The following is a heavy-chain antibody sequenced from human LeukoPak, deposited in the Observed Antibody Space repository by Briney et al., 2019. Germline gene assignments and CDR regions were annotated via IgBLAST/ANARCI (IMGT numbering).Heavy chain of an antibody. D-gene: IGHD3-3*01. CDR3: ASRRYYDFWSGYYPRYYYYMDV. Sequence: SVKVSCKASGGTLSSYAISWVRQAPGQGLEWMGRIIPIFGTANYAQKFQGRVTITTDESTSTAYMELSSLRSEDTAVYYCASRRYYDFWSGYYPRYYYYMDVWGKGTTVTVSS. J-gene: IGHJ6*03. CDR1: GGTLSSYA. CDR2: IIPIFGTA. V-gene: IGHV1-69*05.